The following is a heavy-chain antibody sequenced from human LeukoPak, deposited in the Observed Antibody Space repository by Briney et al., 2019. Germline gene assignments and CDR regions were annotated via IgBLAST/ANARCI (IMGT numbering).Heavy chain of an antibody. D-gene: IGHD3-22*01. V-gene: IGHV1-8*01. CDR3: ARDRDSSGDAFDI. CDR2: MNPNSGNT. J-gene: IGHJ3*02. CDR1: GYTFTSYD. Sequence: PGASVKVSCKASGYTFTSYDINWVRQATGQGLEWMGWMNPNSGNTGYAQKFQGRVTMTRNTSISTAYMELSSLRSEDTAVYYCARDRDSSGDAFDIWGQGTMVTVSS.